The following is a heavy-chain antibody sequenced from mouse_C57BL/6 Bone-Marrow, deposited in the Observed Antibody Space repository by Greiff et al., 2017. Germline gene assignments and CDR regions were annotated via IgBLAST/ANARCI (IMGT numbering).Heavy chain of an antibody. D-gene: IGHD3-3*01. Sequence: EVKLQQSGAELVRPGASVKLSCTASGFNIKDDYMHWVKQRPEQGLEWIGWIDPENGDTEYASKFQGKATITADTSSNPAYLQRSSLTSEDTAVYYCTTEGFVDYWGQGTTLTVSS. V-gene: IGHV14-4*01. CDR1: GFNIKDDY. CDR3: TTEGFVDY. CDR2: IDPENGDT. J-gene: IGHJ2*01.